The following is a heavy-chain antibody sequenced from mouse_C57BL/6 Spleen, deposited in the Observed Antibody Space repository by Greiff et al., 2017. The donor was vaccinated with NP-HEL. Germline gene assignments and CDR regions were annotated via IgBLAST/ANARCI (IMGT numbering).Heavy chain of an antibody. V-gene: IGHV1-52*01. J-gene: IGHJ4*01. CDR3: ARRDDYERDAMDY. CDR1: GYTFTSYW. CDR2: IDPSDSET. D-gene: IGHD2-4*01. Sequence: QVQLKQPGAELVRPGSSVKLSCKASGYTFTSYWMHWVKQRPIQGLEWIGNIDPSDSETHYNQKFKDKATLTVDKSSSTAYMQLSSLTSEDSAVYYCARRDDYERDAMDYWGQGTSVTVSS.